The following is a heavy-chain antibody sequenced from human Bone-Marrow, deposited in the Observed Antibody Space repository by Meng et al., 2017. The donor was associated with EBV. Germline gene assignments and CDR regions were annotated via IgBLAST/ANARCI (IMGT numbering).Heavy chain of an antibody. CDR1: GYAFPAYY. D-gene: IGHD3-10*01. CDR2: INPKTGDT. Sequence: QVQLVQSGAEVXXXXXSVKGSXXXSGYAFPAYYIHWLRQAPGQGLEWMGRINPKTGDTLYRERFRGRVAVTRDTSINTAYMELNSLRSDDTAVYFCARGPQMVRGVAWGWFDHWGQGTLVTVSS. J-gene: IGHJ5*02. CDR3: ARGPQMVRGVAWGWFDH. V-gene: IGHV1-2*06.